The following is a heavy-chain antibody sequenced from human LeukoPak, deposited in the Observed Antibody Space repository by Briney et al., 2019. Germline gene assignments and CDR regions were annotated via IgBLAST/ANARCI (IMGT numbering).Heavy chain of an antibody. V-gene: IGHV3-15*01. D-gene: IGHD1-1*01. J-gene: IGHJ4*02. CDR3: TDPPTSV. CDR1: GFTFTNAR. Sequence: VGSLRLSCADPGFTFTNARVSWVRRAPGKGLEWLGRIKIKADGGSTLHATSVEDRFALSRDDSIHTLYLQMNSQQMEDTAIYYCTDPPTSVGGQGRLVTV. CDR2: IKIKADGGST.